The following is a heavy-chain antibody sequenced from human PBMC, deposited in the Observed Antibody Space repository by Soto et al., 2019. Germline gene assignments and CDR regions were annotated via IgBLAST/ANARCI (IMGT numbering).Heavy chain of an antibody. CDR1: GFTFSNAW. CDR2: IKSKTDGGTT. J-gene: IGHJ4*02. D-gene: IGHD6-13*01. CDR3: TTRYNYISSWSDY. Sequence: GGSLRLSCAASGFTFSNAWMNWVRQAPGKGLEWVGRIKSKTDGGTTDYAAPVKGRFTISRDDSKNTLYLQMNSLKTEDTAVYHCTTRYNYISSWSDYWGQGTLVTVSS. V-gene: IGHV3-15*07.